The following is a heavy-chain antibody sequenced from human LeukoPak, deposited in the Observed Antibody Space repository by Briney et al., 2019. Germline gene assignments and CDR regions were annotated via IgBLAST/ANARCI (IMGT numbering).Heavy chain of an antibody. CDR2: INTNTGNP. CDR3: AIFVYGSGSYRDAFDI. Sequence: ASVKVSCKASGYTFTSYAMNWVRQAPGQGLEWMGWINTNTGNPTYAQGFTGRFVFSLDTSVSTAYLQISSLKAEDTAVYYCAIFVYGSGSYRDAFDIWGQGTMVTVSS. CDR1: GYTFTSYA. J-gene: IGHJ3*02. V-gene: IGHV7-4-1*02. D-gene: IGHD3-10*01.